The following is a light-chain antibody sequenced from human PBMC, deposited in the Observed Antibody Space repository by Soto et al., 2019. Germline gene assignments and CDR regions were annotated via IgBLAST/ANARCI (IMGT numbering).Light chain of an antibody. Sequence: QSALTQPPSASGSPGQSVAISCTGTNSDVGGYNYVSWYQQHPGKAPKLMIYDVNKRPSGVPDRFSGSKSGNTASLTVSGLQDEDEADYYCSSYAGSTTFDVFGTGTKVTVL. CDR3: SSYAGSTTFDV. V-gene: IGLV2-8*01. CDR2: DVN. CDR1: NSDVGGYNY. J-gene: IGLJ1*01.